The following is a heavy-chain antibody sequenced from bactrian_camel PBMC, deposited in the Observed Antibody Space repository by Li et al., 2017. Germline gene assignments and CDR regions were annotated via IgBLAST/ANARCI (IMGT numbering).Heavy chain of an antibody. CDR1: QHAYN. J-gene: IGHJ6*01. Sequence: VQLVESGGGSVQAGGSLRLSCAPSQHAYNVAWFRQAPGKEREGVAAIVTGDGGTVYADSVKGRVTISRDNAKNTLYLQMNSLKPEDTAMYYCAADSAFGGRGCTLRGADFDYWGQGTQVTVS. CDR2: IVTGDGGT. CDR3: AADSAFGGRGCTLRGADFDY. D-gene: IGHD1*01. V-gene: IGHV3S31*01.